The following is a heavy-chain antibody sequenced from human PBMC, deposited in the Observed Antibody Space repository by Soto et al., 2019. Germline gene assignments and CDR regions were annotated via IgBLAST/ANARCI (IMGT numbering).Heavy chain of an antibody. CDR2: ISYDGSNK. D-gene: IGHD6-13*01. Sequence: QMQLVESGGGVVQPGRSLRLSCRASGFTFSSYAMHWVRQAPGKGLEWVAVISYDGSNKYYADSVKGRFTISRDNSKNTLNLQMNSLRAEDTAVYYCARERVPWGQGTLVTVSS. CDR3: ARERVP. J-gene: IGHJ5*02. V-gene: IGHV3-30-3*01. CDR1: GFTFSSYA.